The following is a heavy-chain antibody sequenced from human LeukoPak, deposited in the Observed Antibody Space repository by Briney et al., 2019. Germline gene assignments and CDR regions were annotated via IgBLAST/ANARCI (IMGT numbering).Heavy chain of an antibody. CDR2: IYPGDSDT. CDR1: GYSFTSYW. J-gene: IGHJ4*02. D-gene: IGHD3-3*01. Sequence: GESLKISCQGSGYSFTSYWIGWVRQTPGKGLGWMGIIYPGDSDTRYSPSFQGQVTISADKSISTAYLQWSSLKASDTAMYYCARGVNYDFWSGHFDYWGQGTLVTVSS. V-gene: IGHV5-51*01. CDR3: ARGVNYDFWSGHFDY.